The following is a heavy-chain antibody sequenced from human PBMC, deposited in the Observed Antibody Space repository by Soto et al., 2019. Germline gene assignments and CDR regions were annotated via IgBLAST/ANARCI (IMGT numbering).Heavy chain of an antibody. J-gene: IGHJ3*02. D-gene: IGHD3-10*01. V-gene: IGHV4-31*03. CDR3: ARAVPHTYYYGSGSYYSPSDAFDI. Sequence: QVQLQESGPGLVKPSQTLSLTCTVSGGSISSGGYYWSWIRQHPGKGLEWIGYIYYSGSTYYNPSLKSRVTISVDTSKNQFSLKLSSVTAADTAVYYCARAVPHTYYYGSGSYYSPSDAFDIWGQGTMVTVSS. CDR2: IYYSGST. CDR1: GGSISSGGYY.